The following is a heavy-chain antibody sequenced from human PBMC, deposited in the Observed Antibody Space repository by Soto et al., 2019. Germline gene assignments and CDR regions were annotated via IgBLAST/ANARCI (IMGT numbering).Heavy chain of an antibody. J-gene: IGHJ4*02. CDR2: IYSGGST. CDR1: GFTVSSNY. Sequence: EVQLVESGGGLVQPGGSLRLSCAASGFTVSSNYMSWVHQAPGKGLEWVSVIYSGGSTHYADSVKGRFTISRDNSKNTLYLQMNSLRAEDTAVYYCARGLYSGWHYFDYWGQGTLVTVSS. CDR3: ARGLYSGWHYFDY. D-gene: IGHD5-12*01. V-gene: IGHV3-66*01.